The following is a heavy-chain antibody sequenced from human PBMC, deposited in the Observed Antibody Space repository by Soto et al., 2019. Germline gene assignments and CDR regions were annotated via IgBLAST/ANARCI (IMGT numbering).Heavy chain of an antibody. V-gene: IGHV3-9*01. D-gene: IGHD4-4*01. CDR1: GFTFDDYA. CDR3: AKDLYSNYGDAFDI. Sequence: EVQLVESGGGLVQPGRSLRLSCAASGFTFDDYAMHWVRQAPGKGLEGVSGISWNSDNIVYADSVKGRFTISRDNAKNSLYLQMNSLRAEYTALYYCAKDLYSNYGDAFDIWGQGTMVTVSS. CDR2: ISWNSDNI. J-gene: IGHJ3*02.